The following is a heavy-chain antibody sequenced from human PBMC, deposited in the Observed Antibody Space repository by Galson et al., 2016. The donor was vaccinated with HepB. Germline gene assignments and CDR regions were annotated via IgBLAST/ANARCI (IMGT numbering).Heavy chain of an antibody. CDR3: ARGKIVVVPAAMGYYYYGMDV. Sequence: SLRLSCAASGFTFSSYCMNWVRQAPGKGLEWVSSISSSSSYIYYADSVKGRFTISRDNAKNSLYLQMNSLRAEDTAVYYCARGKIVVVPAAMGYYYYGMDVWGQGTTVTVSS. J-gene: IGHJ6*02. V-gene: IGHV3-21*01. D-gene: IGHD2-2*01. CDR1: GFTFSSYC. CDR2: ISSSSSYI.